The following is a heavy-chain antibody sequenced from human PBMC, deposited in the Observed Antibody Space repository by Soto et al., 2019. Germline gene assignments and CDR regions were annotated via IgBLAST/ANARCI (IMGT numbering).Heavy chain of an antibody. CDR1: GYALTTYG. V-gene: IGHV1-18*01. Sequence: QVHLVQSGAEVKKPGASVKVSCKGSGYALTTYGITWVRQAPGQGLEWMGWISAHNGNTNYAQKLQGRVTVTRDTSTSTAYMELRSLRSDDTAVYYCASGRYGDYWGQGALVTVSS. D-gene: IGHD1-26*01. CDR2: ISAHNGNT. CDR3: ASGRYGDY. J-gene: IGHJ4*02.